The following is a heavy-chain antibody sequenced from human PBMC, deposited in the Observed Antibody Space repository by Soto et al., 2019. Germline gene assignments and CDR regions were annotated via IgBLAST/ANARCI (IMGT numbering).Heavy chain of an antibody. D-gene: IGHD4-17*01. J-gene: IGHJ5*02. V-gene: IGHV1-18*01. CDR3: ARGYGDPGNWFDP. CDR1: GYTFTTYG. Sequence: QAPLVQSGAEVRKPGASVKVSCKASGYTFTTYGITWVRQAPGQGLEWMGWISTYNGNTNYAQRLQGRVTMTTDTSTSTAYMELRSLRSDDTAVYYCARGYGDPGNWFDPWGQGTLVTVSS. CDR2: ISTYNGNT.